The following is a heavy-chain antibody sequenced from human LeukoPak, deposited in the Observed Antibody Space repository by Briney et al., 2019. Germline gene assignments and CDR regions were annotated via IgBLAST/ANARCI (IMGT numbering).Heavy chain of an antibody. CDR2: INAGNGNT. CDR3: ARDYCSGGSCYYRCDP. CDR1: GYTFTSYA. V-gene: IGHV1-3*01. Sequence: ASVKVSCKASGYTFTSYAMHWVRQAPGQRLEWMGWINAGNGNTKYSQKFQGRVTITRDTSASTAYMELSSLRSEDTAVYYCARDYCSGGSCYYRCDPWGQGTLVTVSS. D-gene: IGHD2-15*01. J-gene: IGHJ5*02.